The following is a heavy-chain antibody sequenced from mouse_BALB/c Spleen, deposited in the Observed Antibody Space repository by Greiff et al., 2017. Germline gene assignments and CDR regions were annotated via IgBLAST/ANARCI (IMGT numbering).Heavy chain of an antibody. J-gene: IGHJ1*01. CDR2: IDTSDSYT. Sequence: QVQLQQPGAELVMPGASVKMSCKASGYTFTDYWMHWVKQRPGQGLEWIGAIDTSDSYTSYNQKFKGKATLTVDESSSTAYMQLSSLTSEDSAVYYCARRGESTAWYCDVWGAGTTVTGSS. D-gene: IGHD1-2*01. V-gene: IGHV1-69*01. CDR1: GYTFTDYW. CDR3: ARRGESTAWYCDV.